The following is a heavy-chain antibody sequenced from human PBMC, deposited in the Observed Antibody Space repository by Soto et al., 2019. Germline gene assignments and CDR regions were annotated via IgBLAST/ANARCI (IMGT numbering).Heavy chain of an antibody. CDR2: IYHSGST. D-gene: IGHD1-26*01. V-gene: IGHV4-4*02. CDR1: GGSISSSNW. J-gene: IGHJ4*02. Sequence: SETLSLTCAVSGGSISSSNWWSWVRQPPGKGLEWIGEIYHSGSTNYNPSLKSRVTISVDKSKNQFSLKLSSVTAADTAVYYCARARASGSYCRYRYYFDYWGQGTLVTVSS. CDR3: ARARASGSYCRYRYYFDY.